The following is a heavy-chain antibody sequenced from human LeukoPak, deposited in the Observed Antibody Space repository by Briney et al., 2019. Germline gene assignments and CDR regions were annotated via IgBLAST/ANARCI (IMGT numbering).Heavy chain of an antibody. D-gene: IGHD2-15*01. CDR1: GFTFSSYT. Sequence: GGSLRLSCAASGFTFSSYTMHWVRQAPGKGLEYVSGISSNGDNTYYANSVKGRFTISRDNSKNTLYLQMGSLSAEDMAVYYCARAWIGSSYMDVWGKGTTVTVSS. V-gene: IGHV3-64*01. CDR3: ARAWIGSSYMDV. CDR2: ISSNGDNT. J-gene: IGHJ6*03.